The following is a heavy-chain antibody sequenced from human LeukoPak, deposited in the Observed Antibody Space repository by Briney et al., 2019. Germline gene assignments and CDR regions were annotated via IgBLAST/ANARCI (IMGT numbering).Heavy chain of an antibody. V-gene: IGHV3-7*01. CDR2: IKEDESEK. Sequence: GGSLTLSCVDREFSFDTYLLSWLGQAPARGGEWVVNIKEDESEKHYVGSVRSQFTICKDNADNSLHLQMNSLRAEDMAVYYCARGETMDVWGKGTTVTVSS. CDR3: ARGETMDV. CDR1: EFSFDTYL. J-gene: IGHJ6*03. D-gene: IGHD5-24*01.